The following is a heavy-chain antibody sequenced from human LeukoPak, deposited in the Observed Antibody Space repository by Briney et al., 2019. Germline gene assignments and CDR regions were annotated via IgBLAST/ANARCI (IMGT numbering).Heavy chain of an antibody. CDR2: IWYDGSNK. D-gene: IGHD3-10*01. CDR3: ARDIGMRYYYGSGSYGDY. CDR1: GFTFTNHA. J-gene: IGHJ4*02. V-gene: IGHV3-33*08. Sequence: PGGSLRLSCAASGFTFTNHAMNWVRQAPGKGLEWVAVIWYDGSNKYYADSVKGRFTISRDNSKNTLYLQMNSLRAEDTAVYYCARDIGMRYYYGSGSYGDYWGQGTLVTVSS.